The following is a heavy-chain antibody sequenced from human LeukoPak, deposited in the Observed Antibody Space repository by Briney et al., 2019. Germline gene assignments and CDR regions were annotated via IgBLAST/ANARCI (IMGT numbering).Heavy chain of an antibody. V-gene: IGHV3-53*01. Sequence: GGSLRLSCTASELTLSDHFLDWVRQPPGKGLEWVAAISNGKTYYADSVRGRFAISRDDSTNTVYLHMNSLRDEDTALYHCVREAGYCAPVCVKTNWFDPWGQGTLVTVSS. J-gene: IGHJ5*02. CDR3: VREAGYCAPVCVKTNWFDP. CDR2: ISNGKT. D-gene: IGHD2-15*01. CDR1: ELTLSDHF.